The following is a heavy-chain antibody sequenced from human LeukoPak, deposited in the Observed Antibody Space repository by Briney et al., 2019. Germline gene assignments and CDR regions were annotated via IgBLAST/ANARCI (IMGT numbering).Heavy chain of an antibody. CDR2: INANSGDT. CDR1: GYTFTGYY. V-gene: IGHV1-2*02. Sequence: ASVKVSCKASGYTFTGYYMHWVRQAPGQGLEWMGWINANSGDTNYAQKFQGRVTMTRDTSINTAYMEPSGLRPDDTAVYYCAREPPGTSGNDYWGQETLLTVSS. D-gene: IGHD5-12*01. CDR3: AREPPGTSGNDY. J-gene: IGHJ4*02.